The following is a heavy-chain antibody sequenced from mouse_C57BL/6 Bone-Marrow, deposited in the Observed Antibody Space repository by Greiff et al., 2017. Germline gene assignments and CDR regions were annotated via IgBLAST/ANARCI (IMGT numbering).Heavy chain of an antibody. CDR1: GFNIKDDY. CDR2: IDPENGDT. CDR3: TTWYLDV. J-gene: IGHJ1*03. Sequence: VQLQQSGAELVRPGASVKLSCTASGFNIKDDYMHWVKQRPEQGLEWIGWIDPENGDTEYASKFQGKATITADTASNTAYLQLSSLTSEDTAVDDWTTWYLDVWGTGTTVTVSS. V-gene: IGHV14-4*01.